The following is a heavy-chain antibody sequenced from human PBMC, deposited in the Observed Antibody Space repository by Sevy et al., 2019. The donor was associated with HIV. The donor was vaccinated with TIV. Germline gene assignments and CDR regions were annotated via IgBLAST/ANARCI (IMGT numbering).Heavy chain of an antibody. CDR2: ISGSGDNT. CDR1: GFTFSTYA. Sequence: GGYLRLSCAASGFTFSTYAMNWVRQAPGKGLEWVSAISGSGDNTYYADSVKGRFTISRDKSKNTLDLRMNSLRAEDTAVYYCAKDLRWYCASPHCYLFDYWGQGTLVTVSS. V-gene: IGHV3-23*01. J-gene: IGHJ4*02. CDR3: AKDLRWYCASPHCYLFDY. D-gene: IGHD2-2*01.